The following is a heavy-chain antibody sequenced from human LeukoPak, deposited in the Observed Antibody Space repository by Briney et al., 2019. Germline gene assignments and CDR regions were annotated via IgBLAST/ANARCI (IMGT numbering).Heavy chain of an antibody. CDR2: INNNGGAT. V-gene: IGHV3-64*04. J-gene: IGHJ4*02. CDR1: GFTFSSYS. CDR3: AKGRYYYDSSGYYLPEYYFDY. D-gene: IGHD3-22*01. Sequence: PGGSLRLSCSASGFTFSSYSMDWVRQAPGKGPEYVSGINNNGGATQYVDSVKGRFTISRDNSKNTLYLQMNSLRAEDTAVYYCAKGRYYYDSSGYYLPEYYFDYWGQGTLVTVSS.